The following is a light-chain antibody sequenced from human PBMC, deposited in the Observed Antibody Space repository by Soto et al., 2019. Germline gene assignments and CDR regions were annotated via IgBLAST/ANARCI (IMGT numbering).Light chain of an antibody. CDR3: QQRGDWPPIT. Sequence: EIAMTQSPATLSVSPGEGATLSCRASLTVNTNLAWYQQKPGQAPRLLIYGASTRATGIPARFSGSGSGTEFTLTISSLQSEDVAVYYCQQRGDWPPITFGQGTRLEIK. CDR2: GAS. CDR1: LTVNTN. J-gene: IGKJ5*01. V-gene: IGKV3-15*01.